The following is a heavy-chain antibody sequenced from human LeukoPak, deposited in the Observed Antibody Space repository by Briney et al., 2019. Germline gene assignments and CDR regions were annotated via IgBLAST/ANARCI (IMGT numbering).Heavy chain of an antibody. CDR2: ISGRSTSI. V-gene: IGHV3-21*06. Sequence: GGSLRLSCTASGFIFSDYTLNWVRQAPRKGLEWVSSISGRSTSIYYADSVRGRFTISRDNAKNSVFLQMNSLSAEDTAVYYCAREWYYGSGSYTLDYWSQGTLVIVSS. CDR3: AREWYYGSGSYTLDY. CDR1: GFIFSDYT. J-gene: IGHJ4*01. D-gene: IGHD3-10*01.